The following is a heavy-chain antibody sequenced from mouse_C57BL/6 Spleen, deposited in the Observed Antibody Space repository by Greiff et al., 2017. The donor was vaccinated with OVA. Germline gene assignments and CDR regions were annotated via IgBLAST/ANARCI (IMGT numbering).Heavy chain of an antibody. D-gene: IGHD1-2*01. CDR1: GYTFPSSW. Sequence: QVQLQQPGAELVQPGASVKMSCKASGYTFPSSWITWVKQRPGQGLEWLGDIYPGSGSTNYNEKFKSKATLTVDTSSSTAYMQLSSLTSEDSAVYYCARSVTTAHYYAMDYWGQGTSVTVSS. CDR2: IYPGSGST. V-gene: IGHV1-55*01. J-gene: IGHJ4*01. CDR3: ARSVTTAHYYAMDY.